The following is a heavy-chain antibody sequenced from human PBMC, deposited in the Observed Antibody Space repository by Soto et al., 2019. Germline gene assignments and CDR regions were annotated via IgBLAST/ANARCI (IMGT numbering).Heavy chain of an antibody. V-gene: IGHV4-34*01. CDR3: ARTGVRRYFDY. Sequence: SETLSLTCAVYGGSFSGYYWSWIRQPPGKGLEWIGEINHSGSTNYNPSIKSRVTISVDTSKNQFSLKLSSVTAADTAVYYCARTGVRRYFDYWGQGTLVTVSS. CDR1: GGSFSGYY. D-gene: IGHD7-27*01. J-gene: IGHJ4*02. CDR2: INHSGST.